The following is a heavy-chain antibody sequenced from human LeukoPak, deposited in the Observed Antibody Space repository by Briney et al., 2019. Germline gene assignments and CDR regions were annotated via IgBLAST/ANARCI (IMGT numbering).Heavy chain of an antibody. V-gene: IGHV3-74*01. CDR2: IKGDGSST. J-gene: IGHJ4*02. Sequence: GGSLRLSCAASGFTFSNYWMHWVRQPPGKGPGWFSRIKGDGSSTRFADSVQGRFTISRDNGKNTLYLQMDSLRAEDTAVYYCARGGETNNWYPGYFDYWGQGALVTVSS. D-gene: IGHD1-1*01. CDR1: GFTFSNYW. CDR3: ARGGETNNWYPGYFDY.